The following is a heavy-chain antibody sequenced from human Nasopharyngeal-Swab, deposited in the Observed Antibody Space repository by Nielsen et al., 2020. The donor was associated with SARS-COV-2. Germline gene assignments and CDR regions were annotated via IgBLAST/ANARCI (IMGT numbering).Heavy chain of an antibody. Sequence: SETLSLTCTVSGYSISNGYYWGWVRQPPGKGLEWIGSMYHGGSTYYNPSLKSRVTISVDTSKNQFSLRLSSVTAADTAIYYCPRGEGGYNYDSFYFDYWGQGALVTVSS. CDR2: MYHGGST. J-gene: IGHJ4*02. CDR1: GYSISNGYY. V-gene: IGHV4-38-2*02. D-gene: IGHD5-18*01. CDR3: PRGEGGYNYDSFYFDY.